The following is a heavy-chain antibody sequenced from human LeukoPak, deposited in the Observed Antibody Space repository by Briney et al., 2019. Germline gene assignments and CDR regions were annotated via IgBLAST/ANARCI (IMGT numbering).Heavy chain of an antibody. J-gene: IGHJ4*02. D-gene: IGHD3-16*02. V-gene: IGHV3-23*01. CDR2: ISGSGGST. CDR3: AKALSLGELSPFDY. Sequence: GGSLRLSCAASGFTLDNYAMHWVRQTPGKGLEWVSAISGSGGSTYYADSVKGRFTISRDNSKNTLYLQMNSLRAEDTAVYYCAKALSLGELSPFDYWGQGTLVTVSS. CDR1: GFTLDNYA.